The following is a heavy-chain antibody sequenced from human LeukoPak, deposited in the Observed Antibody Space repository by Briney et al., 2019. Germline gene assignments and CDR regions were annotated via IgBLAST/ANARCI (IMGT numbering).Heavy chain of an antibody. D-gene: IGHD3-10*01. CDR1: GYSFGDYY. CDR2: IWPGDSNS. Sequence: GESLKISCKASGYSFGDYYLGWVGQTPGKGLEGMGIIWPGDSNSRYSPSFQGQVTFSADKSINSAFLHWSTLRASDSAMYYCTTGFGGDGQTDDAFDIWGQGAMVIVSS. V-gene: IGHV5-51*01. J-gene: IGHJ3*02. CDR3: TTGFGGDGQTDDAFDI.